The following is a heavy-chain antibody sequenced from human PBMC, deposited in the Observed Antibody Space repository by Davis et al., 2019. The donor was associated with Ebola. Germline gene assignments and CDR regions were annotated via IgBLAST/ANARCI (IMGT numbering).Heavy chain of an antibody. CDR1: VITFSSYA. V-gene: IGHV3-23*01. D-gene: IGHD3-16*01. CDR3: ARKGDGWYFDY. J-gene: IGHJ4*02. CDR2: ISGSGGST. Sequence: GESLKISCTDSVITFSSYAMTWVRQAPGKGLEWVSAISGSGGSTYYADSVKGRFTISRDNSKKTLYLQMNSLRAEDTAVYYCARKGDGWYFDYWGQGTLVTVSS.